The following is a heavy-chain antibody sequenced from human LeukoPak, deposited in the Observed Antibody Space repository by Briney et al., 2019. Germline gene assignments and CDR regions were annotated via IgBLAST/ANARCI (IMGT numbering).Heavy chain of an antibody. D-gene: IGHD3-10*01. V-gene: IGHV3-48*04. CDR2: ISSSSSTI. CDR3: ATHRLLWFGEDAFDI. CDR1: GFTFSNYA. Sequence: PGGSLRLSCAASGFTFSNYAMSWVRQAPGKGLEWVSYISSSSSTIYYADSVKGRFTISRDNAKNSLYLQMNSLRAEDTAVYYCATHRLLWFGEDAFDIWGQGTMVTVSS. J-gene: IGHJ3*02.